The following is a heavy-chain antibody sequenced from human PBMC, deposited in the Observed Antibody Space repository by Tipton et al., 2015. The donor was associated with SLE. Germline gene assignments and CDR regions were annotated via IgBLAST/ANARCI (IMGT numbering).Heavy chain of an antibody. Sequence: TLSLTCTVSGASISNHYWSWIRQPPGKGLEWIGLIYYSGRTDYNPSHKSRVTISVDTSKNQLSLKLSSVTAAATAVYYCARELTYYYDSSGHFDYWGQGTLVTVSS. V-gene: IGHV4-59*11. CDR2: IYYSGRT. D-gene: IGHD3-22*01. J-gene: IGHJ4*02. CDR3: ARELTYYYDSSGHFDY. CDR1: GASISNHY.